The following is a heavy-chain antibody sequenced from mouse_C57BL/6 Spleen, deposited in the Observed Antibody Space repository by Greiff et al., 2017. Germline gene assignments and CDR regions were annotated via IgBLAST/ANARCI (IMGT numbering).Heavy chain of an antibody. V-gene: IGHV1-69*01. D-gene: IGHD2-4*01. CDR1: GYTFTSYW. CDR3: ARYSPIYYDYDRAMDY. Sequence: QVQLQQPGAELVMPGASVKLSCKASGYTFTSYWMRWVKQRPGQGLEWIGEIDPSDSYTNYNQKFKGKSTLTVDKSSSTAYMQLSSLTSEDSAVYYCARYSPIYYDYDRAMDYWGQGTSVTVSS. CDR2: IDPSDSYT. J-gene: IGHJ4*01.